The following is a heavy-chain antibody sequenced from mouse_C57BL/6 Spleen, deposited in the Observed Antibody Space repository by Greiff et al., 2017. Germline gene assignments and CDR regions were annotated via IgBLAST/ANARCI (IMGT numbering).Heavy chain of an antibody. J-gene: IGHJ1*03. Sequence: QVQLQQPGAELVMPGASVKLSCKASGYTFTSYWMHWVKQRPGQGLEWIGEIDPSDSYTNYNQKFKGKSTLTVDKSSSTAYMQLSSLTSEDSAVYYCARNGVRSYWYFEVWGTGTTVTVSS. CDR1: GYTFTSYW. V-gene: IGHV1-69*01. CDR3: ARNGVRSYWYFEV. CDR2: IDPSDSYT. D-gene: IGHD1-1*01.